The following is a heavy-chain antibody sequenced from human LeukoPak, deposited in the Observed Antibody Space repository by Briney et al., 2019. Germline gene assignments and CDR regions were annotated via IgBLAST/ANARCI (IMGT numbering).Heavy chain of an antibody. CDR1: GFTFSSFG. V-gene: IGHV3-23*01. Sequence: GGSLRLSCAASGFTFSSFGMSWVRQSPETGLEWVSVSGGSGGATHYAESVKGRFTISRDNSKNTLYLEMSRLRADDTAVYYCAKGKDFNGYYVDSWGQGTLVTISS. J-gene: IGHJ4*02. CDR3: AKGKDFNGYYVDS. D-gene: IGHD3-3*01. CDR2: SGGSGGAT.